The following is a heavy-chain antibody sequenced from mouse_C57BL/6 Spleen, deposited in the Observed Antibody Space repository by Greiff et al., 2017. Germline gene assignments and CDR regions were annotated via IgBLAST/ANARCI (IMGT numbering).Heavy chain of an antibody. D-gene: IGHD2-1*01. V-gene: IGHV2-6-1*01. J-gene: IGHJ4*01. CDR3: ARHRDGNYGSGAMDY. CDR2: IWSDGST. CDR1: GFSFTSYG. Sequence: VKLMESGPGLVAPSQSLSITCTVSGFSFTSYGVHWVRQPPGKGLEWLVVIWSDGSTTYNSALKSRLSISKDNSKSQVFLKMNSLQTDDTAMYYCARHRDGNYGSGAMDYWGQGTSVTVSS.